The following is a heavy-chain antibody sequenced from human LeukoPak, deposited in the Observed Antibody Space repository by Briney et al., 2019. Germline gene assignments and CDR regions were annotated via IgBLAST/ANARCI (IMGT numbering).Heavy chain of an antibody. Sequence: PGGSLRLSCAASGFTFSSYSMNWARQAPGKGLEWVSSISSSSSYIYYADSVKGRFTISRDNAKNSLYLQMNSLRAEDTAVYYCARVDRGYRPNWFDPWGQGTLVTVSS. CDR3: ARVDRGYRPNWFDP. CDR2: ISSSSSYI. D-gene: IGHD5-24*01. V-gene: IGHV3-21*01. CDR1: GFTFSSYS. J-gene: IGHJ5*02.